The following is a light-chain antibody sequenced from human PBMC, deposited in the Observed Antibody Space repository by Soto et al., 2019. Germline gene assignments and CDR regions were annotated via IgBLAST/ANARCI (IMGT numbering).Light chain of an antibody. V-gene: IGLV2-23*01. CDR2: EGS. CDR3: CSYAGSSTWV. J-gene: IGLJ3*02. Sequence: QSALTQPASVSGSPGQSITISCTGTSSDVGSSNLVSWYQQHPGKAPELMIYEGSKRPSGVSDRFSGSKTGNTASLTISGLQAEDEGDYYCCSYAGSSTWVFGGGTKVTVL. CDR1: SSDVGSSNL.